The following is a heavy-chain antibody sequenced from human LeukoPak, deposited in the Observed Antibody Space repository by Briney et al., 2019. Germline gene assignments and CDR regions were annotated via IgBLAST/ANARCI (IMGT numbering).Heavy chain of an antibody. CDR2: LSASGSTT. J-gene: IGHJ4*02. CDR3: AKAGYSSSWPLDY. D-gene: IGHD6-13*01. CDR1: GFTFATDG. V-gene: IGHV3-23*01. Sequence: GRSLRHSCAADGFTFATDGMSWVRQAPEKGLEWVSALSASGSTTYYADSVKGRFTISRHNSKNTLFLEMNSVRVEDTAVYYSAKAGYSSSWPLDYWGQGTQVTVSS.